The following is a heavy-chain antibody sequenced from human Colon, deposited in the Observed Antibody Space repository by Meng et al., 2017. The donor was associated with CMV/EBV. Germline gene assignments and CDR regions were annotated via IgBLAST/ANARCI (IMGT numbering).Heavy chain of an antibody. CDR3: ARDPSGSRVPFDY. CDR2: INSNSGAT. D-gene: IGHD1-26*01. J-gene: IGHJ4*02. V-gene: IGHV1-2*02. Sequence: QVELGQAGAEGKKPGGPVNVSCKASGYTFSDYHIHWVRQAPGQGLEWMGWINSNSGATDYAQKFQGRLTMTRDTSITTVYMELSSLRSDDTAVYYCARDPSGSRVPFDYWGQGSLVTVSS. CDR1: GYTFSDYH.